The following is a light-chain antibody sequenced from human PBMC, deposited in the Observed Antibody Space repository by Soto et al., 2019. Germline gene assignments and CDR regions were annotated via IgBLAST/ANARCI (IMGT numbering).Light chain of an antibody. Sequence: QSVLTQPASVSGSPGQSIAISCTGVRTDVADGYDYVSWYQQHPGQDPQLIIYDVSNRPSGVSDRFSGSKSGNTASLTISGLQAEDEAEYYCTSYTSSTPFYVVGTGTKLTVL. CDR1: RTDVADGYDY. CDR2: DVS. J-gene: IGLJ1*01. CDR3: TSYTSSTPFYV. V-gene: IGLV2-14*03.